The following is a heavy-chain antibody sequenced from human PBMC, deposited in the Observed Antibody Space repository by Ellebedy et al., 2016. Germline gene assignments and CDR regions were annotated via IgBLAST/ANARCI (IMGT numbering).Heavy chain of an antibody. CDR1: GYTFTGYY. D-gene: IGHD3-10*01. V-gene: IGHV1-2*02. Sequence: ASVKVSXKASGYTFTGYYMHWVRQAPGQGLEWMGWINPNSGGTNYAQKFQGRVTMTRDTSISTAYMELSRLSSDDTAVYYCARAGPPTMVGSYYFDYWGQGTLVTVSS. CDR2: INPNSGGT. J-gene: IGHJ4*02. CDR3: ARAGPPTMVGSYYFDY.